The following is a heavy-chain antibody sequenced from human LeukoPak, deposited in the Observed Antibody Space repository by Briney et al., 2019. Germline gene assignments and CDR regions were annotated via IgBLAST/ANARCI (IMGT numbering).Heavy chain of an antibody. CDR2: ISYDGSNR. D-gene: IGHD5-24*01. CDR3: AKDPGRASPNWFDP. Sequence: GGSLRLSCAASGFTFSSYGMHWVRQAPGKGLEWVAVISYDGSNRYYADSVKGRFTISRDNAKNSLYLQMNSLRAEDTAVYYCAKDPGRASPNWFDPWGQGTLVTVSS. CDR1: GFTFSSYG. V-gene: IGHV3-30*18. J-gene: IGHJ5*02.